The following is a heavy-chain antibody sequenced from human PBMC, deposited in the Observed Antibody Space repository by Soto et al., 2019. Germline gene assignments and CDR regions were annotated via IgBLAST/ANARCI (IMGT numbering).Heavy chain of an antibody. Sequence: SETLSLTCTVSGGSISSSSYYWGWIRQPPGKGLEWIGSIYYSGSTYYNPSLKSRVTISVDTSKNQFSLKLSSVTAADTAVYYCARHIPSIAARPSHYYYYMDVWGKGTTVTVSS. CDR3: ARHIPSIAARPSHYYYYMDV. CDR1: GGSISSSSYY. D-gene: IGHD6-6*01. J-gene: IGHJ6*03. V-gene: IGHV4-39*01. CDR2: IYYSGST.